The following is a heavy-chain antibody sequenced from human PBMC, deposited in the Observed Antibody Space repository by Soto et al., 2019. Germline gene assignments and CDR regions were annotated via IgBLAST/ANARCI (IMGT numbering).Heavy chain of an antibody. CDR1: GFTFSSYS. V-gene: IGHV3-23*01. J-gene: IGHJ4*02. CDR2: ITLSSGSI. D-gene: IGHD3-22*01. Sequence: PGGSLRLSCAASGFTFSSYSMNWVRQAPGKGLEWVSVITLSSGSIYYADSVKGRFTISRDNSQNTLYLQMNSLRAEDTAVYYCAKFGDYYYSLFDYWGQGTPVTVSS. CDR3: AKFGDYYYSLFDY.